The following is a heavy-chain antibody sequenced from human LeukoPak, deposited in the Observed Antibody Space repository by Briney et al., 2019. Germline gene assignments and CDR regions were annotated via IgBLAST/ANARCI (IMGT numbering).Heavy chain of an antibody. CDR3: ARHYDNLTGFFDY. Sequence: NPSETLSLTCTVSGDYITRGYYWGWIRQPPGKRLEWIGTIYHSGSTYYNPSLKSRVTISVDTSKNQFSLKLSSVTAADTAVYYCARHYDNLTGFFDYWGQGTLVTVSS. CDR2: IYHSGST. D-gene: IGHD3-9*01. CDR1: GDYITRGYY. V-gene: IGHV4-38-2*02. J-gene: IGHJ4*02.